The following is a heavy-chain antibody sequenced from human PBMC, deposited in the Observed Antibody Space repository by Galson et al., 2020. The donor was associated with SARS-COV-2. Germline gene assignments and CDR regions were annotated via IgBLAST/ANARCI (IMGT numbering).Heavy chain of an antibody. CDR3: ARGARPWGGQSAPFDY. D-gene: IGHD7-27*01. V-gene: IGHV1-18*01. CDR2: ISAYNGNT. Sequence: ASVKVYCKASGYTFTSYGISWVRQAHGQGLERMGWISAYNGNTNYAQKLQGRVTMTTDTSTSTAYMELRSLRSDDTAVYYCARGARPWGGQSAPFDYWGQGTLVTVSS. J-gene: IGHJ4*02. CDR1: GYTFTSYG.